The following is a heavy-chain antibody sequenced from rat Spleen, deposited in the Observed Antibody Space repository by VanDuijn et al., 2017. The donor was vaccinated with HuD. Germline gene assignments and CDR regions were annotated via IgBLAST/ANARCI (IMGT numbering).Heavy chain of an antibody. Sequence: EVQLVESGGGLVQPGRSLKLSCAVSGYTFSNYGMHWIRQAPTKGLEWVASISPSGGNTYYRDSVKGRFTISRDNSKTTLYLQMDSLRSEDTATYYCATGYSSYTLYNWFPYWGRGTLVTVSS. CDR1: GYTFSNYG. CDR3: ATGYSSYTLYNWFPY. J-gene: IGHJ3*01. D-gene: IGHD1-2*01. V-gene: IGHV5-19*01. CDR2: ISPSGGNT.